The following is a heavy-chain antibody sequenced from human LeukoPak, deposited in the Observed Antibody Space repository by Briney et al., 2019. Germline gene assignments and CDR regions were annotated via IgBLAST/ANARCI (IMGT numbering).Heavy chain of an antibody. CDR1: GFTFSSYG. D-gene: IGHD2-2*01. V-gene: IGHV3-30*02. CDR3: AKDWAGYCSSTSCYQIDY. J-gene: IGHJ4*02. CDR2: IRYDGSNK. Sequence: PGGSLRLSCAASGFTFSSYGMHWVRQAPGKGLEWVAFIRYDGSNKYYGESVKGRFTISRDNSKNTLYLQRNSLRAEDTAVYYCAKDWAGYCSSTSCYQIDYWGQGTLVTVSS.